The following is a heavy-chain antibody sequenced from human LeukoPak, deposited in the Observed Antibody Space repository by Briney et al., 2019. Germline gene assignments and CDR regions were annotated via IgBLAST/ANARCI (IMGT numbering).Heavy chain of an antibody. Sequence: GGSLGLSCAASGFSISNHWMSWVRQAPGKGLEWVANIKQDGSEKWYVDSVKGRFTISRDNAKNSLYLQMNSLRAEDTAVYYCGRVPYSDSYFDYWGQGTLVTVSS. J-gene: IGHJ4*02. V-gene: IGHV3-7*02. CDR2: IKQDGSEK. CDR3: GRVPYSDSYFDY. D-gene: IGHD2-2*01. CDR1: GFSISNHW.